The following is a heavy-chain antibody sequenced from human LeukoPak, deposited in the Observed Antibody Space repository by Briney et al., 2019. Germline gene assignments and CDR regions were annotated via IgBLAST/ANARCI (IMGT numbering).Heavy chain of an antibody. J-gene: IGHJ4*02. CDR2: ISAYNGNT. V-gene: IGHV1-18*01. CDR1: GYTFTSYG. Sequence: GASVKVSCKASGYTFTSYGISWVRQAPGQGLEWMGWISAYNGNTNYAQKLQGRVTMTTDTSTSTAYMELRSLRSDDTAVYYCARASNYYGSGSYYAGILCDYWGQGTLVTVSS. D-gene: IGHD3-10*01. CDR3: ARASNYYGSGSYYAGILCDY.